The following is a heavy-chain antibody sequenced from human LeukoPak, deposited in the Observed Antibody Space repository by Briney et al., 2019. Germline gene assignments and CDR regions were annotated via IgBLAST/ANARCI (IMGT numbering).Heavy chain of an antibody. CDR1: GFTFSNAW. J-gene: IGHJ4*02. Sequence: PGGSLRLSCAASGFTFSNAWMSWVRQAPGKGLEWVSSISSSSRYIYYADSVKGRFTISRDNAKNSLYLQMNSLRAEDTAVYYCARGGSDILTQHDYWGQGTLVTVSS. D-gene: IGHD3-9*01. CDR2: ISSSSRYI. CDR3: ARGGSDILTQHDY. V-gene: IGHV3-21*01.